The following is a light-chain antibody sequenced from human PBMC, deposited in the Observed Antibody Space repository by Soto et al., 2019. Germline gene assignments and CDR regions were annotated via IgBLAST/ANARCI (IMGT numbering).Light chain of an antibody. V-gene: IGKV3-11*01. CDR2: DVS. J-gene: IGKJ4*01. Sequence: DIVLTQSPATLSLSPGERATLSCRASQTVSSSLAWFQQKPGQAPRLLIYDVSVRAAGIPARFSGSGSGTDFTLTISSLEPEDFAVYYCQQRSSWPTFGGGTKVDIK. CDR1: QTVSSS. CDR3: QQRSSWPT.